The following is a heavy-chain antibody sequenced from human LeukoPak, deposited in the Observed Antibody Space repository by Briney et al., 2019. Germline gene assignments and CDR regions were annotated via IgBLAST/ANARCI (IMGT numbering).Heavy chain of an antibody. CDR2: ISGSGGST. J-gene: IGHJ4*02. CDR3: AKMPVYDSSGYYPDY. D-gene: IGHD3-22*01. Sequence: GGSLRLSCAASGFTFSSYAMSWVRQAEGKGMGWVSAISGSGGSTYYADSVEGRVTISRENSKNTLYLQLNSLRAEDTAVHYCAKMPVYDSSGYYPDYWGQGTLVTVSS. CDR1: GFTFSSYA. V-gene: IGHV3-23*01.